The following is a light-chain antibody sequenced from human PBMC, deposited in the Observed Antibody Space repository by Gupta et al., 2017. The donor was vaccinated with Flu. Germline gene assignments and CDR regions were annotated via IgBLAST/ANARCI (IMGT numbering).Light chain of an antibody. CDR3: QQRRNGPLT. Sequence: EIVLTQSPATLSLSPGERATLSCRASQSVSSYLAWYHQKPGQAPRLLIYDASNRATGIPARLRGSGSVTDFTLTISSLEPEDFAVYYCQQRRNGPLTFGGGTKVEIK. J-gene: IGKJ4*01. CDR1: QSVSSY. CDR2: DAS. V-gene: IGKV3-11*01.